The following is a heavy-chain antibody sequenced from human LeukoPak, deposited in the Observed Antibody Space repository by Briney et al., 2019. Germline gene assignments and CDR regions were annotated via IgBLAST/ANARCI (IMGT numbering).Heavy chain of an antibody. Sequence: GESLRLSCTASGFRVSLRYMGWVRQAPGKGPEWLSVIYSGAATDYADSVKGRFIISRDNAKNSLYLQMNSLRAEDTAVYYCARAADYFDYWGQGTLVTVSS. CDR1: GFRVSLRY. V-gene: IGHV3-66*01. CDR2: IYSGAAT. J-gene: IGHJ4*02. CDR3: ARAADYFDY.